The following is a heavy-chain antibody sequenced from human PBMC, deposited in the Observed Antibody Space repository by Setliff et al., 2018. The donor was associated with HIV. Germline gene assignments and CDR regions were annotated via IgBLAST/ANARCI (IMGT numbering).Heavy chain of an antibody. Sequence: SETLSLTCTVSGGSISSSSYYWGWIRQPPGKGLEWIGSIYYSGSTYYNPSLKSRVSMSVDKSKNQFSVKLTSVTAADTAVYYCARGHCSGTNCYGVDYYGMDVWGQGTTVTVSS. CDR1: GGSISSSSYY. CDR3: ARGHCSGTNCYGVDYYGMDV. J-gene: IGHJ6*02. CDR2: IYYSGST. V-gene: IGHV4-39*07. D-gene: IGHD2-2*01.